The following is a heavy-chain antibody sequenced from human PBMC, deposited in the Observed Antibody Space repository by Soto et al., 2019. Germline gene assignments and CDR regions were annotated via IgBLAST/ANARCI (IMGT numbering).Heavy chain of an antibody. CDR2: IYYSGST. V-gene: IGHV4-59*08. J-gene: IGHJ6*03. CDR3: ARMYYDILTGYYAPYYYYYYMDV. D-gene: IGHD3-9*01. Sequence: SYTLSLTCTDSGGSISSYYWSWIRQPPGKGLLWIGYIYYSGSTNYNPSLKSRVTISVDTSKNQFSPKLSSVTAADTAVYYCARMYYDILTGYYAPYYYYYYMDVWGKGTTVTVSS. CDR1: GGSISSYY.